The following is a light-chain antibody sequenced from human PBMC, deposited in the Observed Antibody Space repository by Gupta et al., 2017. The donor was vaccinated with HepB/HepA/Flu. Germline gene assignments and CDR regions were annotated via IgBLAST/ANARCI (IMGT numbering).Light chain of an antibody. Sequence: DIQMTQSPSSLSASVGDRVTITCRASQSIGSFLNWYQQQSGKAPNLLIYAATSLQSGVPSSFSGSGSGTDFTLTISRLQPEDFGTYYCQQSDSIPWTFGQGTKVEIK. CDR3: QQSDSIPWT. CDR2: AAT. J-gene: IGKJ1*01. V-gene: IGKV1-39*01. CDR1: QSIGSF.